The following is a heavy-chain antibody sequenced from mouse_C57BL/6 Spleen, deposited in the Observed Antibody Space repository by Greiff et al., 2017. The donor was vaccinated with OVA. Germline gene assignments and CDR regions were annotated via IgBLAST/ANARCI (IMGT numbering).Heavy chain of an antibody. CDR3: ARGGLLWLRNYAMDY. D-gene: IGHD2-9*01. V-gene: IGHV14-2*01. Sequence: EVKLMESGAELVKPGASVKLSCTASGFNIKDYYMHWVKQRTEQGLEWIGRIDPEDGETKYAPKFQGKATITADTSSNTAYLQLSSLTSEDTAVYYCARGGLLWLRNYAMDYWGQGTSVTVSS. CDR1: GFNIKDYY. CDR2: IDPEDGET. J-gene: IGHJ4*01.